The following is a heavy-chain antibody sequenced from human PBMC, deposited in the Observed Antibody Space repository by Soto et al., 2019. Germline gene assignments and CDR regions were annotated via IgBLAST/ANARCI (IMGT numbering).Heavy chain of an antibody. V-gene: IGHV2-5*02. J-gene: IGHJ5*02. Sequence: QITLKESGPTLVKPTQTLTLTCTFSGFSLTTRGVGVGWIRQPPGKALECLALIYWDDDKRYSPSLQSRISITQDPPKNLVVLTTTNVDPVDTATYYCAHIPNYYQYDWFDPWGQGTLVSVSS. CDR1: GFSLTTRGVG. CDR2: IYWDDDK. CDR3: AHIPNYYQYDWFDP. D-gene: IGHD3-16*01.